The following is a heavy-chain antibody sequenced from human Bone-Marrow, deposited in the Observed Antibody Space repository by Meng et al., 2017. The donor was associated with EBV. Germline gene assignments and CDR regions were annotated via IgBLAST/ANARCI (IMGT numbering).Heavy chain of an antibody. CDR1: GGPFRGDA. D-gene: IGHD3-10*01. CDR2: LIPMSGAP. CDR3: ASESGRGFTPDF. Sequence: QVSVGESGAKVTRPGASVKISCKTSGGPFRGDAVSWVRKGPGQGLEWLGGLIPMSGAPHYAQKFQNRVTITADEYTRTHYMELSSLRSDDTAVYYCASESGRGFTPDFWGQGTLVTVSS. V-gene: IGHV1-69*01. J-gene: IGHJ4*02.